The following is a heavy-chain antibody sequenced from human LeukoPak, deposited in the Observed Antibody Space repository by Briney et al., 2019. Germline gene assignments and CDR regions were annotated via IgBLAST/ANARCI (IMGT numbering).Heavy chain of an antibody. V-gene: IGHV3-48*04. D-gene: IGHD3-16*01. CDR3: ARDLYPGY. J-gene: IGHJ4*02. CDR1: GFTFSSYS. Sequence: GGSLRLSCAASGFTFSSYSMNWVRQAPGKGLEWVSYISSSSTIYYADSVKGRFTISRDNAKNSLYLQMNGLRAEDTAVYYCARDLYPGYWGQGTLVTVSS. CDR2: ISSSSTI.